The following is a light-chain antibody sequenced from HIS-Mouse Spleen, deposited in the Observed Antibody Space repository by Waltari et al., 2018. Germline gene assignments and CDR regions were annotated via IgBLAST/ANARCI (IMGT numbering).Light chain of an antibody. CDR3: QQRSNWLT. CDR1: QSVSSY. J-gene: IGKJ4*01. CDR2: DAS. V-gene: IGKV3-11*01. Sequence: EIVLTQSPATLSLSPGERATLSCRASQSVSSYLAWYQQKQGQAPRLLIYDASNSATRIPARFSGSGSGTDFPLTISSLEPEDFAVYYCQQRSNWLTFGGGTKVESK.